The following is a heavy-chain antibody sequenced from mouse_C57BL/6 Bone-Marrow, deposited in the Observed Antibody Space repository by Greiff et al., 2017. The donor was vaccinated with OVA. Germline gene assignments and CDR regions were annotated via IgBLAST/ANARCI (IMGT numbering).Heavy chain of an antibody. CDR1: GFTFSDYG. V-gene: IGHV5-15*01. CDR2: ISNLAYSI. J-gene: IGHJ2*01. Sequence: EVKVVESGGGLVQPGGSLKLSCAASGFTFSDYGMAWVRQAPRKGPEWVAFISNLAYSIYYADNVTGRFTISRENAKNTLYLEMSSLRSEDTAMYYCARQSTVVDYFDYWGQGTTLTVSS. CDR3: ARQSTVVDYFDY. D-gene: IGHD1-1*01.